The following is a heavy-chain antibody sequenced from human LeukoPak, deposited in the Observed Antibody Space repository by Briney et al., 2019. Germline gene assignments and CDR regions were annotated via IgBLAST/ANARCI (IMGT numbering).Heavy chain of an antibody. Sequence: GGSLRLSCAASGFTFSSYAMHWVRQAPGKGLEWVAVISYDGSNKYYADSVKGRFTISRDNSKNTLYLQMNSLRAEDTAVYYCARDQGDIVFAFDIWGQGTMVTVSS. V-gene: IGHV3-30-3*01. CDR3: ARDQGDIVFAFDI. CDR2: ISYDGSNK. J-gene: IGHJ3*02. D-gene: IGHD5/OR15-5a*01. CDR1: GFTFSSYA.